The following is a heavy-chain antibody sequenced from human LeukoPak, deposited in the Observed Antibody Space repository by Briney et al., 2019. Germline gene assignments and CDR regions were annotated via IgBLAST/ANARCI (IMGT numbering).Heavy chain of an antibody. CDR3: ARPGRGDYYYGMDV. Sequence: GGSLRLSCAASGFIVSSNYMSWVRQAPGKGLEWVAVIYSGGSTYYADSVKGRFTISRDNSESTLYLQMNSLRAEDTAVYYCARPGRGDYYYGMDVWGQGTTVTVSS. D-gene: IGHD3-10*01. CDR1: GFIVSSNY. V-gene: IGHV3-66*01. J-gene: IGHJ6*02. CDR2: IYSGGST.